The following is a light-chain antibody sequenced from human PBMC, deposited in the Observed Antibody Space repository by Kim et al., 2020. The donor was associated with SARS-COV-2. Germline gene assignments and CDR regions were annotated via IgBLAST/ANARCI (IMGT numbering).Light chain of an antibody. CDR3: NSRDSSGNHVV. Sequence: ALGQKVRITCQGDSLRSYYASWYQQKPGQAPVLVIYGKNNRPSGIPDRFSGSSSGNTASLTITGAQAEDEADYDCNSRDSSGNHVVFGGGTQLTVL. CDR1: SLRSYY. V-gene: IGLV3-19*01. J-gene: IGLJ2*01. CDR2: GKN.